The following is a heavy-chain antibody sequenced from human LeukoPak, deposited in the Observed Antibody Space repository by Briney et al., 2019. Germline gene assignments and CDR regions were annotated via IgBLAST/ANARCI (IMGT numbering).Heavy chain of an antibody. Sequence: SETLSLTCTVSGGSISGNTDYWGWIRQPPGKGLEWIGSIDYSGSTYYNPSLKSRVTISVDTSKNQFSLKLSSVTAADTAVYYCARVVVAAIGSPDYWGQGTLVTVSS. V-gene: IGHV4-39*07. CDR3: ARVVVAAIGSPDY. J-gene: IGHJ4*02. D-gene: IGHD2-15*01. CDR2: IDYSGST. CDR1: GGSISGNTDY.